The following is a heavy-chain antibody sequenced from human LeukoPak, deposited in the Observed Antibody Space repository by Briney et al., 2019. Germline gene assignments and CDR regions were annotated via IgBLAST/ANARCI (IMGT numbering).Heavy chain of an antibody. Sequence: GGSLRLSCAASGFTFSSYWMSWVRQAPGKGLEWVANIKQDGSEKYYVDSVKGRFTISRDNAKNSLYLQMNSLRAEDTAVYYCARLSDDSSGYYSPYYFDYWGQGTLVTVSS. V-gene: IGHV3-7*01. D-gene: IGHD3-22*01. CDR2: IKQDGSEK. J-gene: IGHJ4*02. CDR1: GFTFSSYW. CDR3: ARLSDDSSGYYSPYYFDY.